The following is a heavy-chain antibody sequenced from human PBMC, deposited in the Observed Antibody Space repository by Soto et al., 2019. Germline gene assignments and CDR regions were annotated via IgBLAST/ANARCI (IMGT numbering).Heavy chain of an antibody. D-gene: IGHD3-22*01. V-gene: IGHV1-18*01. J-gene: IGHJ6*02. CDR3: AREGDSSGYYYEGYYYYGMDV. CDR2: ISAYNGNT. CDR1: GYTFTSYG. Sequence: QVQLVQSGAEVKKPGASVKVSCKASGYTFTSYGISWVRQAPGQGLEWMGWISAYNGNTNYAQKIQGRVTMTTDTTTSTDYMELRSLGSDDTAVYYCAREGDSSGYYYEGYYYYGMDVWGQGTTVTVAS.